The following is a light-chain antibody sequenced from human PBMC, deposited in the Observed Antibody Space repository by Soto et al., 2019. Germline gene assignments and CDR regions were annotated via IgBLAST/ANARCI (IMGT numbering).Light chain of an antibody. CDR3: LQHNSYPHN. CDR1: QGIRKD. Sequence: DIQMTQSPSSLSASVGDRVTITCRASQGIRKDLGWYQQKPGKAPKRLIYAASSLQSGVPSRFSGSGSGTEFTLTISSLQPEDFATYYCLQHNSYPHNCGQGTKLEIK. J-gene: IGKJ2*01. CDR2: AAS. V-gene: IGKV1-17*01.